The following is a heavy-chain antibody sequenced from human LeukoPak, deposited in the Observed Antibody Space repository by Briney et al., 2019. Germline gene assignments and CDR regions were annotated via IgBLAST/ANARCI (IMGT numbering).Heavy chain of an antibody. D-gene: IGHD7-27*01. CDR3: AKDTHSTLNWGYAFDI. CDR1: GFTFSSYA. V-gene: IGHV3-23*01. Sequence: GGSLRLSCAASGFTFSSYAMSWVRLAAGKGLEWVSAISGSGGSTYYADSVKGRFTISRDNSKNTLYLQMNSLRAEDTAVYYCAKDTHSTLNWGYAFDIWGQGTMVTVSS. J-gene: IGHJ3*02. CDR2: ISGSGGST.